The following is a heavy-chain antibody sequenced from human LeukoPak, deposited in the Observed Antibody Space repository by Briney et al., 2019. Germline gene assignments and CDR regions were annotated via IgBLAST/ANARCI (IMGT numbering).Heavy chain of an antibody. V-gene: IGHV3-23*01. D-gene: IGHD3-10*01. J-gene: IGHJ5*02. Sequence: GGSLRLSCAASGFTFSSYAMSWVRQAPGKGLEWVSVISGSGGSTYYADSVKGRFTISRDNSKNTLYLQMNSLRAEDTAVYYCAKVGDYYYGSGSYYDWFDPWGQGTLVTVSS. CDR2: ISGSGGST. CDR3: AKVGDYYYGSGSYYDWFDP. CDR1: GFTFSSYA.